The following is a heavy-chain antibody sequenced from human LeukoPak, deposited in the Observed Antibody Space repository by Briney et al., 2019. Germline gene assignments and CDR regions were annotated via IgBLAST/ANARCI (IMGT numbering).Heavy chain of an antibody. CDR2: IYYSGST. CDR3: ARDDFWSGYRAFDT. D-gene: IGHD3-3*01. CDR1: GGSISSYY. Sequence: PSETLSLTCTVSGGSISSYYWSWIRQPPGKGLEWIGYIYYSGSTNYNPSLKSRVTVSVDTSKNQFSLKLSSVTAADTAVYYCARDDFWSGYRAFDTWGQGTMVTVSS. J-gene: IGHJ3*02. V-gene: IGHV4-59*01.